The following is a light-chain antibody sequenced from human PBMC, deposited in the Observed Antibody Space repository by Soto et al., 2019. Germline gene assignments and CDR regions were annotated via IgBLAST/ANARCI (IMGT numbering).Light chain of an antibody. CDR3: QAWDSNYVV. CDR1: KLGHKY. V-gene: IGLV3-1*01. CDR2: QDN. Sequence: SYELTQPPSVSVSPGQTASITCSGNKLGHKYACWYQQKPGQSPILVIYQDNKRPSGIPERFSGFNSGNTATLTISGTQATDEADYYCQAWDSNYVVFGGGTKLTVL. J-gene: IGLJ2*01.